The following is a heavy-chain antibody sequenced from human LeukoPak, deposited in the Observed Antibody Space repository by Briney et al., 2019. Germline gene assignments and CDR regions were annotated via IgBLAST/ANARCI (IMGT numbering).Heavy chain of an antibody. CDR3: ARGPLNEYSSSSGYYYYGVDV. CDR1: GFTFRSYS. D-gene: IGHD6-6*01. V-gene: IGHV3-21*01. Sequence: PGGSLRLSCAASGFTFRSYSMNWVRQAPGKGLEWVSSISTSSSYMYYVDSVKGRFTISRDNAKNSLYLQMNSPRAEDTAVYFCARGPLNEYSSSSGYYYYGVDVWGQGTTVTVSS. CDR2: ISTSSSYM. J-gene: IGHJ6*02.